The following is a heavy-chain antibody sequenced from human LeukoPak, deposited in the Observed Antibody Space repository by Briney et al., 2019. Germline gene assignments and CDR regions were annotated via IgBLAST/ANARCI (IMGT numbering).Heavy chain of an antibody. D-gene: IGHD6-19*01. Sequence: GGSLRLSCAASGFTFSSYAMDWVRQAPGKGLAWVASISYDGTNKYYADSVKGRFTTSRDDSKNTLYLQMNSLRTEDTAVYYCATSISVAENAFDIRGQGTMVTVSS. CDR3: ATSISVAENAFDI. CDR1: GFTFSSYA. CDR2: ISYDGTNK. J-gene: IGHJ3*02. V-gene: IGHV3-30*04.